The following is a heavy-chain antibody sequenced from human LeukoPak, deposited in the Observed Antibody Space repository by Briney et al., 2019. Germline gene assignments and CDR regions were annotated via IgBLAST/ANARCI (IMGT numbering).Heavy chain of an antibody. CDR2: IYYSGST. V-gene: IGHV4-59*08. CDR1: GGSISSYY. CDR3: ATILLAGIVVVPARDY. D-gene: IGHD2-2*01. J-gene: IGHJ4*02. Sequence: PSETLSLTCTVSGGSISSYYWSWIRQPPGKGLEWIGYIYYSGSTNYNPSLKSRVTISVDTSKNQFSLKLSSVTAADTAVYYCATILLAGIVVVPARDYWGQGTLVTVSS.